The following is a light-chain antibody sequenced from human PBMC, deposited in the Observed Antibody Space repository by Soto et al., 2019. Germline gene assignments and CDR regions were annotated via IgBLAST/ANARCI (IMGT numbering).Light chain of an antibody. CDR2: NNT. V-gene: IGLV1-44*01. CDR3: AAWDDSLNGVV. Sequence: QSVLTQPPSASGTPGQRVTISCSGSSSNIGRNPVNWYQQFPGTAPKLLIYNNTQRPSGVPDRFSDSKSGTSASLAISGLQSEDEADYYCAAWDDSLNGVVFGGGTKLTVL. CDR1: SSNIGRNP. J-gene: IGLJ2*01.